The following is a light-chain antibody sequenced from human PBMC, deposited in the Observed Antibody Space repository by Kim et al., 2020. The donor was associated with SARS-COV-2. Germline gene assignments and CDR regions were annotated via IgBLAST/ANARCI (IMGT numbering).Light chain of an antibody. J-gene: IGKJ1*01. CDR2: TAS. Sequence: SESVGDRVTITCRASQNIFIYLNWYQQKPGKAPNLLIYTASSLQNGVPSRFSGSGSGTDFTLTISSLQPEDFATYYCQQSYSLWTFGQGTKVDIK. CDR3: QQSYSLWT. CDR1: QNIFIY. V-gene: IGKV1-39*01.